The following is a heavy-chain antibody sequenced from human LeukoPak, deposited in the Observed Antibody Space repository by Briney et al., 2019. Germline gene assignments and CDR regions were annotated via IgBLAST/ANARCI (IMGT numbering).Heavy chain of an antibody. CDR2: INHSGST. CDR3: ARHGNTGLYFDY. J-gene: IGHJ4*02. D-gene: IGHD1-7*01. CDR1: GGSFSGYY. V-gene: IGHV4-34*01. Sequence: SETLSLTCAVYGGSFSGYYWSWIRQPPGKGLEWIGEINHSGSTNYNPSLKSRVTISVDTSKNQFSLKLSSVTAADTAVYYCARHGNTGLYFDYWGQGTLVTVSS.